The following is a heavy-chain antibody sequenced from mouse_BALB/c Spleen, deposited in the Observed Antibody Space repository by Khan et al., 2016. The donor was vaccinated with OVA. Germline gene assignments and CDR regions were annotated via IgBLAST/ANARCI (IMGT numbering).Heavy chain of an antibody. V-gene: IGHV1S132*01. D-gene: IGHD2-1*01. CDR3: ARGYFGNCEFAY. CDR1: GYTFTNYW. Sequence: QVQLQQSGADLVKPGASVKLSCKTSGYTFTNYWIQWVKQRPGQGLGWIGEIFPGTGTTYYNENFKAKATLTIDTSSSTAYMQLRSLTSEDSAVYVCARGYFGNCEFAYWGQGTLVTVSA. CDR2: IFPGTGTT. J-gene: IGHJ3*01.